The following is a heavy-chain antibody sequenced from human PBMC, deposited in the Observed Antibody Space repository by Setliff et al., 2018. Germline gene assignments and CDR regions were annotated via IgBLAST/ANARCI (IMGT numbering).Heavy chain of an antibody. CDR2: IHYSGST. CDR1: GASISSGGYY. D-gene: IGHD2-2*01. CDR3: ARAGSTSYLGGYYYYYYYMDV. Sequence: NPSETLSLTCTVSGASISSGGYYWSWIRQHPGKGLEWIGYIHYSGSTYYNPSLKSRLTISVDTSKNQFSLKLSSVTAADTAVYFCARAGSTSYLGGYYYYYYYMDVWGRGTTVTV. V-gene: IGHV4-31*03. J-gene: IGHJ6*03.